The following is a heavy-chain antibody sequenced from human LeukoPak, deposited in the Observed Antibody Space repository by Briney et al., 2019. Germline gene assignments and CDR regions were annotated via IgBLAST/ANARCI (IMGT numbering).Heavy chain of an antibody. Sequence: PGGSLRLSCAASGFTFSSYAMHWVRQAPGKGLEYVSAISNIGDSTYYANSVKGGFTISRDNSKNTLFLLMDSLRAEDMAVYFCARVPLGNSYYDYWGQGTLVTVSS. CDR2: ISNIGDST. D-gene: IGHD7-27*01. CDR3: ARVPLGNSYYDY. V-gene: IGHV3-64*01. CDR1: GFTFSSYA. J-gene: IGHJ4*02.